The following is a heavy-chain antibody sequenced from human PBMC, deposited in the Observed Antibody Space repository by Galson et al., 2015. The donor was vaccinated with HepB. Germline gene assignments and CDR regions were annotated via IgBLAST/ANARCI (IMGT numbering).Heavy chain of an antibody. Sequence: SLRLSCAASGFTFSNAWMSWVRQAPGKGLEWVGRIKSKTDGETTEYAAPVKGRFTISRDDSKNTLYQQMNSLKTEDTAVYFCSTNLRWDLQTQYWGQGTLVTVSS. CDR1: GFTFSNAW. V-gene: IGHV3-15*01. CDR3: STNLRWDLQTQY. CDR2: IKSKTDGETT. J-gene: IGHJ4*02. D-gene: IGHD1-26*01.